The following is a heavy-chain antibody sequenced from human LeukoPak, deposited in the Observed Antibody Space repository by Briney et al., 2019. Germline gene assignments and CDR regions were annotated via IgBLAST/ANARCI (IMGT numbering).Heavy chain of an antibody. CDR1: GGSSSGYY. J-gene: IGHJ5*02. V-gene: IGHV4-34*01. D-gene: IGHD2-2*01. Sequence: SETLSLTCAVYGGSSSGYYWSWIRQPPGKGLEWIGEINHSGSTNYNPSLKSRVTISVDTSKNQFSLKLSSVTAADTAVYYCARGPSSTSFKIDPWGQGTLVTVSS. CDR2: INHSGST. CDR3: ARGPSSTSFKIDP.